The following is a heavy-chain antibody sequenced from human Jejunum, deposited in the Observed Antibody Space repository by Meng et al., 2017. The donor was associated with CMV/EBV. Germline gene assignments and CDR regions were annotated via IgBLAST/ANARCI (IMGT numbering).Heavy chain of an antibody. Sequence: LPGAVNGGSFSGYYWNWIRQPPGKGLEWIGEIHDSGSTSYNPSLKSRATISLDTSKNHFSLMLDSVTAADTAVYFCARRVVPTAMGRWGQGTLVTVSS. CDR1: GGSFSGYY. V-gene: IGHV4-34*01. CDR3: ARRVVPTAMGR. J-gene: IGHJ4*02. D-gene: IGHD2-2*01. CDR2: IHDSGST.